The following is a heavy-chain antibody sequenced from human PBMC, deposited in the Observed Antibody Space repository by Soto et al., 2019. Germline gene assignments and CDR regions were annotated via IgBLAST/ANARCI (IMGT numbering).Heavy chain of an antibody. V-gene: IGHV3-33*01. Sequence: QVQLVESGGGVVQPGRSLRLSCAASGFTFSSYGMHWVRQAPGKGLEWVAVIWYDGSNKYYADSVKVRFTISRDNSKNTLYLKMNSLRAEDTAVYYCARDGYGFDYWGQGTLVTVSS. CDR3: ARDGYGFDY. J-gene: IGHJ4*02. CDR2: IWYDGSNK. CDR1: GFTFSSYG. D-gene: IGHD5-18*01.